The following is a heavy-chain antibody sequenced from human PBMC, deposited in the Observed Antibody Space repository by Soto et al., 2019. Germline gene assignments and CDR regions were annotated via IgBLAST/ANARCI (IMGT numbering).Heavy chain of an antibody. V-gene: IGHV1-69*12. D-gene: IGHD1-26*01. CDR3: ARDKDRQQVGGNYYCMLAV. CDR2: IMPIFATP. CDR1: GVTFSTSA. J-gene: IGHJ6*02. Sequence: QVQLMQSGAEVKKPGSSVKVSCKASGVTFSTSAISWVRQAPGEGLEWVGGIMPIFATPDYAQTFQGRVTISADESTATAYRDLTRLTTYYTAVYYCARDKDRQQVGGNYYCMLAVWGQGTAITVTS.